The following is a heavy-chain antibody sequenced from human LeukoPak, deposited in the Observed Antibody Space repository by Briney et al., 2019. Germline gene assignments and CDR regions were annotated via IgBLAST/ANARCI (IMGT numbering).Heavy chain of an antibody. CDR3: ARRLVYYYYYMDV. V-gene: IGHV4-34*01. D-gene: IGHD2-2*01. CDR1: GGSFSGYY. J-gene: IGHJ6*03. Sequence: SETLSLTCAVYGGSFSGYYWSWIRQPPGKGLEWIGEINHSGSTNYNPSLKSRVTISVDTSKNQFSLKLSAVTAADTAVYYCARRLVYYYYYMDVWGKGTTVTVSS. CDR2: INHSGST.